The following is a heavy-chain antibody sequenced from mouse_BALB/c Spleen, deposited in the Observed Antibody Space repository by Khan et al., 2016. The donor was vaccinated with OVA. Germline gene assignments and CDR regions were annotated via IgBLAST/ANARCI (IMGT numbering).Heavy chain of an antibody. J-gene: IGHJ4*01. CDR3: ARAYYGNYREAMDY. V-gene: IGHV2-6-7*01. Sequence: QMQLEESGPGLVVPSQSLSITCTVSGFSLTGYGVNWVRQPPGKGLEWLGMIWGDGSTDYNSALKSRLSISKDNSKSQVFLKMNSLQTDDTARYYCARAYYGNYREAMDYWGQGTSVTVSS. CDR1: GFSLTGYG. D-gene: IGHD2-10*01. CDR2: IWGDGST.